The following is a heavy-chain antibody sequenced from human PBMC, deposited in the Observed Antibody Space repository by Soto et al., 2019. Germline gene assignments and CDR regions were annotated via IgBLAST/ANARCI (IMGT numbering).Heavy chain of an antibody. V-gene: IGHV2-5*02. CDR1: GFSLNTRAVG. CDR2: IFWDDDK. D-gene: IGHD4-17*01. CDR3: AHRPNYGARFAP. J-gene: IGHJ5*02. Sequence: QITLKESGPTLVKPTQTLTLTCTFSGFSLNTRAVGGGWIRQPPGKALEWLALIFWDDDKRYSPSLKNRLTITKDTSKNQVVLTMTNMDPVDTATYFCAHRPNYGARFAPWGPGTLVTVSS.